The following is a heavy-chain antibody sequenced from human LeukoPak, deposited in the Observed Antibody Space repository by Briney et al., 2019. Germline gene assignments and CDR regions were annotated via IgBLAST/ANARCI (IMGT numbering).Heavy chain of an antibody. Sequence: SVKVSCKASGGTFSSYAISWLRQAPGQGLEWMGGIIPIFGTAKYAQKFQGRVTITADESTSTAYMELSSLRSEDTAVYYCAKGTPYCSSTSCQPDDAFDIWGQGTMVTVSS. D-gene: IGHD2-2*01. J-gene: IGHJ3*02. CDR1: GGTFSSYA. CDR2: IIPIFGTA. CDR3: AKGTPYCSSTSCQPDDAFDI. V-gene: IGHV1-69*13.